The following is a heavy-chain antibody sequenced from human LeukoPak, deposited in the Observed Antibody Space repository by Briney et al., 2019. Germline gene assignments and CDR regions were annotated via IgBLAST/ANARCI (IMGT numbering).Heavy chain of an antibody. CDR2: IIPIFGTA. D-gene: IGHD2-2*01. J-gene: IGHJ5*02. CDR3: ARKSVDCSSTSCSPNTFDP. CDR1: GGTFISYA. V-gene: IGHV1-69*13. Sequence: SVKVSCKASGGTFISYAISWVRQAPGQGLEWMGGIIPIFGTANYAQKFQGRVTITADESTSTAYMELSSLRSGDTAVYYCARKSVDCSSTSCSPNTFDPWGQGTLVTVSS.